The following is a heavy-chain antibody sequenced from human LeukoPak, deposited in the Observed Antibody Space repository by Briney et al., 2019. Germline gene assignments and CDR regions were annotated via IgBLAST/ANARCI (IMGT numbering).Heavy chain of an antibody. J-gene: IGHJ6*03. CDR3: AKDTYYGSRRGYYYYMDV. Sequence: GGSLRLSCAASGFTFSSYAMSWVRQAPGKGLEWVSAISGSGGSTYYADSVKGRFTISRDNSKNTLYLQMNSLRAEDTAVYYCAKDTYYGSRRGYYYYMDVWGKGTTVTVSS. CDR2: ISGSGGST. D-gene: IGHD3-10*01. V-gene: IGHV3-23*01. CDR1: GFTFSSYA.